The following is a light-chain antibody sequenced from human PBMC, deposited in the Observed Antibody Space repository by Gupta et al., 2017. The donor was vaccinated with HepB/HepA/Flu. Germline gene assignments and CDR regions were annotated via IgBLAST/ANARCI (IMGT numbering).Light chain of an antibody. CDR2: QDS. Sequence: SYELTQPPSVSVSPGQTATFTCSGDKLGEKFANWYQQRPGQSPVLVIYQDSKRPSEIPERLSGSNSGNTATLTIRGTQAMDEADYYCQAWDSYNVVFGGGTKLTVL. CDR3: QAWDSYNVV. J-gene: IGLJ2*01. CDR1: KLGEKF. V-gene: IGLV3-1*01.